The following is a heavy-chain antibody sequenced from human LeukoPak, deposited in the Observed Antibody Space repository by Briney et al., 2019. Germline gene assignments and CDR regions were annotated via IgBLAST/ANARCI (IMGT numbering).Heavy chain of an antibody. V-gene: IGHV4-34*01. CDR3: AGLGYSYGPSSYYYYGMDV. Sequence: SDTLSLTCAVYGGSFSGYYWSWIRQPPGKGLEWIGEINHSGSTNYDPSLKSRVTISVDTSKNQFSLKLSSVTAADTAVYYCAGLGYSYGPSSYYYYGMDVWGQGTTVAVSS. D-gene: IGHD5-18*01. J-gene: IGHJ6*02. CDR2: INHSGST. CDR1: GGSFSGYY.